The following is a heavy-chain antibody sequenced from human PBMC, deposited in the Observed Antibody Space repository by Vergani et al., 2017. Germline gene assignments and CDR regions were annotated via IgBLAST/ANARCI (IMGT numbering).Heavy chain of an antibody. CDR3: AKETYSSSSGFDY. CDR2: ISWNSGSI. CDR1: GFTFDDYA. V-gene: IGHV3-9*01. Sequence: EVQLVESGGGLVQPGRSLRLSCAASGFTFDDYAMHWVRQAPGKGLEWVSGISWNSGSIGYADSVKGRFTISRDNAKNSLYLQMNSLRAEDTALYYCAKETYSSSSGFDYWGQGTLVTVSS. J-gene: IGHJ4*02. D-gene: IGHD6-6*01.